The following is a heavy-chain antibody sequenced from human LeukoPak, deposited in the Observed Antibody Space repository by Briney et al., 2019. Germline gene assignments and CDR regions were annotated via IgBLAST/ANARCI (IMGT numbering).Heavy chain of an antibody. CDR1: GGSISNSAGFY. D-gene: IGHD2-15*01. V-gene: IGHV4-31*02. Sequence: PSETLSLTCTVSGGSISNSAGFYWSWIRQHPGDGLEWIGFISYRGSTYYNPSPKSRVSMSVDTSRSQFSLRLTSVTDEDTAVYYCARISQSSGGFYYWGQGTLVTVSS. CDR2: ISYRGST. J-gene: IGHJ4*02. CDR3: ARISQSSGGFYY.